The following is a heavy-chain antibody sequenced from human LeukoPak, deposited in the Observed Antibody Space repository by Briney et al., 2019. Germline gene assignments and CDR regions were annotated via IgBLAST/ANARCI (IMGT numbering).Heavy chain of an antibody. Sequence: GASVKVSCKASGYTFTSYGLNWVRQAPGQGLEWLGWISGYDGNTKYAEKFQDRVTMTTDTSTSTAYMELSSLRSEDTAVYYCARDSTTGTERRRFDYWGQGTLVTVSS. CDR1: GYTFTSYG. D-gene: IGHD1-1*01. CDR3: ARDSTTGTERRRFDY. CDR2: ISGYDGNT. J-gene: IGHJ4*02. V-gene: IGHV1-18*01.